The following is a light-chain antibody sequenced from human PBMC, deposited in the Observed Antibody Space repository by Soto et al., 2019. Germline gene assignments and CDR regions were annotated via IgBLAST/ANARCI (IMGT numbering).Light chain of an antibody. J-gene: IGKJ4*01. CDR3: QQRDIWPLS. CDR2: DAS. CDR1: QSVGNH. V-gene: IGKV3-11*01. Sequence: EIVLTQSPTTLSLSPGERAILSCRASQSVGNHLAWYQQKAGQAPRLLIYDASNRATGVPARFSGSGSATYFTLTISGLERDDFAVYYCQQRDIWPLSFGGGTKVDIK.